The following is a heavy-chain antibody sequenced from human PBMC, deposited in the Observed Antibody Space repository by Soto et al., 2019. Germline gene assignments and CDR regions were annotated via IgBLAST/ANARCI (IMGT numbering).Heavy chain of an antibody. CDR3: ARGGSYSSSWPEGGGCMDV. CDR2: IGTAGDP. Sequence: EVQLVESGGGLVQPGGSLRLCCAASGFTFSSYDMHWVRQATGKGLEWVSAIGTAGDPYYPGSVKGRFTISRENAKNSLYLQMNSLRAGDTAVYYCARGGSYSSSWPEGGGCMDVWGQGTTVTVSS. V-gene: IGHV3-13*05. D-gene: IGHD6-13*01. CDR1: GFTFSSYD. J-gene: IGHJ6*02.